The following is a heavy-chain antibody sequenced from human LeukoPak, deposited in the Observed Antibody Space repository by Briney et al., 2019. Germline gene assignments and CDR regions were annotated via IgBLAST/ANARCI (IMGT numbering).Heavy chain of an antibody. CDR1: GFTFSSYG. V-gene: IGHV3-30*02. CDR2: IRYDGRNK. Sequence: GGSLRLSCAASGFTFSSYGMHWVRQAPGKGLEWVAFIRYDGRNKYYADSVKGRFTISRDNSKNTLYLQMNSLRAEDTAVYYCARKGLGGELGGFDSWGQGTLVTVSS. J-gene: IGHJ4*02. D-gene: IGHD1-26*01. CDR3: ARKGLGGELGGFDS.